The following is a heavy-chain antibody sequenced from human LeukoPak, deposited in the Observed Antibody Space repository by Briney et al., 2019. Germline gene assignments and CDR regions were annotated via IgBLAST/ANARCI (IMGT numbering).Heavy chain of an antibody. CDR3: ARGYRTNHQWGRLLMSLQRAYDAFDI. Sequence: GGSLRLSCAASGFTFSSYAMSWVRQAPGKGLEWVSAISGSGGSTYYADSVKGRFTISSDKSKNTLYLQMNSLRSEDTAVYYCARGYRTNHQWGRLLMSLQRAYDAFDIWGQGTMVTVSS. CDR1: GFTFSSYA. D-gene: IGHD3-16*01. CDR2: ISGSGGST. V-gene: IGHV3-23*01. J-gene: IGHJ3*02.